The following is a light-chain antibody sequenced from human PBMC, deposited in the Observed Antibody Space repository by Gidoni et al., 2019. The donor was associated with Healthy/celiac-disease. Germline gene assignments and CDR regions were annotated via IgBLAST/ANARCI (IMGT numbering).Light chain of an antibody. CDR3: QQYNNWSS. V-gene: IGKV3-15*01. J-gene: IGKJ3*01. CDR1: QSVSSN. CDR2: GAS. Sequence: ERVMTQSPDTLSVSTGERATLSCRASQSVSSNLAWYQQKPGQAPRLLIYGASTRATGIPARFSGSGSGTEFTLTISRLQSEDFAVYYCQQYNNWSSFGPGTKVDIK.